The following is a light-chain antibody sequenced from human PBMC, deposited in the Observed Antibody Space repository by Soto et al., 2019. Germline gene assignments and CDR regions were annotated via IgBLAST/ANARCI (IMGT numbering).Light chain of an antibody. CDR2: GAS. CDR1: HNAAINQ. J-gene: IGKJ5*01. CDR3: QQYGGSPPLT. V-gene: IGKV3-20*01. Sequence: EIVLTQSPATLSLSPGEKATLSCRAHNAAINQLAWYQQKPGQAPRLLIYGASRRAAGIPDRFSGSGSGTDFTLTISRVDPEDFAVYYCQQYGGSPPLTFGQGTRLEIK.